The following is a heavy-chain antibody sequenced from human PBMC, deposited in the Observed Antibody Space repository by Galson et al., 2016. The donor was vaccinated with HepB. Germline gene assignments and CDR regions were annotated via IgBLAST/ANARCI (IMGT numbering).Heavy chain of an antibody. D-gene: IGHD3-22*01. J-gene: IGHJ3*02. CDR2: IYYTGST. CDR1: GGSISSRNYY. V-gene: IGHV4-39*06. CDR3: PSYLDYYDSGCLDPFDI. Sequence: SETLSLSCSVSGGSISSRNYYWGWIRQPPGKGLEWIGNIYYTGSTNYNPSLKTRVSISVDTSKNQFPLKLSSVTAADTSVYYCPSYLDYYDSGCLDPFDIWGQGTMVTVSS.